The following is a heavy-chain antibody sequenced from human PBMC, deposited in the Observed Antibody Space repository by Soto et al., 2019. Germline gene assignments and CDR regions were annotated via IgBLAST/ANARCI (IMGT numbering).Heavy chain of an antibody. Sequence: EVQLVESGGGLVQPGGSLRLSCAASGFTFSSYSMNWVRQAPGKGLEWVSYISSSSSTIYYADSVKGRFTISRDNAKNSLYLQMNSLRDEDTAVYYCARDVRPYYYDSSGYYQAELYFDYWGQGTLVTVSS. V-gene: IGHV3-48*02. D-gene: IGHD3-22*01. CDR1: GFTFSSYS. CDR3: ARDVRPYYYDSSGYYQAELYFDY. CDR2: ISSSSSTI. J-gene: IGHJ4*02.